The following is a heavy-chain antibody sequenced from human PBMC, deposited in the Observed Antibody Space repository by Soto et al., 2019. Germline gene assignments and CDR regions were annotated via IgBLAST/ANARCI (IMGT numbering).Heavy chain of an antibody. Sequence: GESLKISCKGSGYSFTSYWISWVRQMPGKGLEWMGRIDPSDSYTNYSPSFQGHVTISADKSISTAYLQWSSLKASDTAMYYCATRIGSTIVVVPAAMEVTAVYFDYWGQGTLVTVSS. CDR3: ATRIGSTIVVVPAAMEVTAVYFDY. J-gene: IGHJ4*02. CDR2: IDPSDSYT. D-gene: IGHD2-2*01. CDR1: GYSFTSYW. V-gene: IGHV5-10-1*01.